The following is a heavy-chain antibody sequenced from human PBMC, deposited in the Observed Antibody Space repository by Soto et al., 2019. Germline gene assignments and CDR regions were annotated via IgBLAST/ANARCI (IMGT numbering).Heavy chain of an antibody. CDR2: ISGSGGST. D-gene: IGHD5-12*01. Sequence: GGSLRLSCAASGFTFSSYAMGWVRQAPGKGLEWVSAISGSGGSTYYADSVKGRFTISRDNSKNTLYLQMNSLRAEDTAVYYCAKDLGGYNYNPNDYYYGMDVWGQGTTVTVSS. V-gene: IGHV3-23*01. CDR3: AKDLGGYNYNPNDYYYGMDV. CDR1: GFTFSSYA. J-gene: IGHJ6*02.